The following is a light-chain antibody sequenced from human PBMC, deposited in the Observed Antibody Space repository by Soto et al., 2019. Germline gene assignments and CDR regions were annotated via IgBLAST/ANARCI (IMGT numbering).Light chain of an antibody. CDR1: SGHSSYI. CDR3: ETWDSNTRV. J-gene: IGLJ3*02. Sequence: QLVLTQSSSASASLGSSVKLTCTLSSGHSSYIFAWHQQQPGKAPRYLMKLEGSGSYNKGSGVPDRLSGSSSGADRYLTISNLQFEDEDDYYCETWDSNTRVFGGGTKLTVL. V-gene: IGLV4-60*02. CDR2: LEGSGSY.